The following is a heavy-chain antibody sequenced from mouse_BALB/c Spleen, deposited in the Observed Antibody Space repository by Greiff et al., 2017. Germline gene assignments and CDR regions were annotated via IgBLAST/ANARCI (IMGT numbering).Heavy chain of an antibody. CDR1: GFAFSSYD. D-gene: IGHD2-1*01. V-gene: IGHV5-12-1*01. Sequence: DVQLVESGGGLVKPGGSLKLSCAASGFAFSSYDMSWVRQTPEKRLEWVAYISSGGGSTYYPDTVKGRFTISRDNAKNTLYLQMSSLKSEDTAMYYCSRKLVTAMDYWGQGTSVTVSS. J-gene: IGHJ4*01. CDR2: ISSGGGST. CDR3: SRKLVTAMDY.